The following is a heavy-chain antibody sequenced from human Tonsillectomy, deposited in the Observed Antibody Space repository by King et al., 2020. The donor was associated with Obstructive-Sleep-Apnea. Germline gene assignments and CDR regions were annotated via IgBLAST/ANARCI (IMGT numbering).Heavy chain of an antibody. V-gene: IGHV3-30*02. CDR1: RFTFSTYG. Sequence: VQLVESGGGVVQPGGSLRLSCAASRFTFSTYGMHWVRQAPGKGLEWVTFRRYDGSSKYYEVSVKGRFTISRDNYKNTLYVQMNSLRAEDTAVYYCAKDVESYGDSPTGLHDYWGQGTLVTVSS. J-gene: IGHJ4*02. D-gene: IGHD4-17*01. CDR2: RRYDGSSK. CDR3: AKDVESYGDSPTGLHDY.